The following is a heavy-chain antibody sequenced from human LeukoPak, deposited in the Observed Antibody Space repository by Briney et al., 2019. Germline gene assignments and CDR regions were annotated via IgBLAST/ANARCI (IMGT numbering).Heavy chain of an antibody. CDR3: ARVIVGVHFDY. V-gene: IGHV1-3*01. CDR1: GYTFTSYA. J-gene: IGHJ4*02. Sequence: EASVKVSCKASGYTFTSYAMHWVRQAPGQRLEWMGWINAGNGNTKYSQKFQGRVTITRDTSASTAYMELSSLRSEDTAVYYCARVIVGVHFDYWGQGILVTVSS. CDR2: INAGNGNT. D-gene: IGHD1-26*01.